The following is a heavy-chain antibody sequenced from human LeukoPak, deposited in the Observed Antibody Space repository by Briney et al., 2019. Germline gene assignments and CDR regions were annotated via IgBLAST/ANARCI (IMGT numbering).Heavy chain of an antibody. CDR3: AREIRAYYYDSSGYDPPNWFDP. CDR1: GGSVSSYY. V-gene: IGHV4-59*02. Sequence: SETLSLTCTVSGGSVSSYYWSWIRQPPGKGLEWIGYINNSGSTNYNASLKSRVTISVDTSKNHFSLKLSSVTAADTAVYYCAREIRAYYYDSSGYDPPNWFDPWGQGTLVTVSS. D-gene: IGHD3-22*01. J-gene: IGHJ5*02. CDR2: INNSGST.